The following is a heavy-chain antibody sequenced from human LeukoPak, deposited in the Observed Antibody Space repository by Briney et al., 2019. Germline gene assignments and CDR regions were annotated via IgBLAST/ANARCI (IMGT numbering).Heavy chain of an antibody. CDR2: IYSGGST. D-gene: IGHD6-6*01. CDR1: GLTVSSNH. Sequence: GGSLRLSCAASGLTVSSNHLSWVRQAPGKGLEWVSVIYSGGSTYYADSVKGRFTISRDNSKNTLYLRMNSLRAEDTAVYYCARDPGAAPGDYWGQGTLVTVSS. V-gene: IGHV3-66*01. J-gene: IGHJ4*02. CDR3: ARDPGAAPGDY.